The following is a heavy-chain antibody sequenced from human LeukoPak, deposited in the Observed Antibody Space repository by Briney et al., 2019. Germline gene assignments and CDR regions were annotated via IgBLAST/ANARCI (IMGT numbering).Heavy chain of an antibody. CDR1: GGSFSGYY. Sequence: SETLSLTCAVYGGSFSGYYWSWIRQPPGKGLEWIGEINHSGSTNYNPSLKSRVTISVDTSKNQFSLKLSSVTAADTAVYYCATQRRGYSYGRFDYCDQGTLVTVSS. CDR3: ATQRRGYSYGRFDY. J-gene: IGHJ4*02. CDR2: INHSGST. D-gene: IGHD5-18*01. V-gene: IGHV4-34*01.